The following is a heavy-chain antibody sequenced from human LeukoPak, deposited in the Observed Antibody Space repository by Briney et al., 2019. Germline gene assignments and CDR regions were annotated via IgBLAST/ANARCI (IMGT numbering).Heavy chain of an antibody. Sequence: GASVKVSCKASGYTFTNYYIHWVRQAPGQGLEWMGLINPGGANTNYAQNFQGRVTMTRDTSTSTAYMELSSLRSDDTAVYNCARVVTPRYCSTTSCYWKGWFDPWGQGTLVTVSS. CDR3: ARVVTPRYCSTTSCYWKGWFDP. V-gene: IGHV1-46*01. J-gene: IGHJ5*02. D-gene: IGHD2-2*01. CDR1: GYTFTNYY. CDR2: INPGGANT.